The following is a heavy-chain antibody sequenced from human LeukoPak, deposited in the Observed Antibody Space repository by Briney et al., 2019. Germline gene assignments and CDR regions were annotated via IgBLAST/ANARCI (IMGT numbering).Heavy chain of an antibody. CDR3: ARRSISGNSWDYFDY. D-gene: IGHD4-23*01. Sequence: PSETLSLTCTVSGGSISSSSYYWSWLRQPPGKGLEWIAFMYYSGSTNYNPSLKSRVTISLDTSKNQFSLKLSSVTAADTAVYYCARRSISGNSWDYFDYWGQGTLVTVSS. J-gene: IGHJ4*02. CDR2: MYYSGST. V-gene: IGHV4-61*05. CDR1: GGSISSSSYY.